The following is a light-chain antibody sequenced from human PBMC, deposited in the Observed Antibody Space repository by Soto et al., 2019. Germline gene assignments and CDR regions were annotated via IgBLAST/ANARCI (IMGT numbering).Light chain of an antibody. V-gene: IGKV2-30*02. CDR3: VQGTHWPIT. J-gene: IGKJ5*01. CDR2: KVS. Sequence: DVVMTQSPLSLPVTLGQPASISCWSSHSLVHSDGNTYLSWLHQRPGQSPRRLIYKVSNRDSGVLDRFSGSRSCTDFTLKISRVEAGDVGVYYCVQGTHWPITFGQGTRLEIK. CDR1: HSLVHSDGNTY.